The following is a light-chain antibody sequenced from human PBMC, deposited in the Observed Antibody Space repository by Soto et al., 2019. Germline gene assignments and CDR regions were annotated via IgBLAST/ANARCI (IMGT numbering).Light chain of an antibody. CDR2: QDS. Sequence: SYELTQPPSVSVSPGQTANITCSGDKLGDKYACWYQQKPGQSPVLVIYQDSKRPSGIPERFSGSNSGNTATLTISGTQAMDEADYYCQAWDSSTARFGGGTKLTV. J-gene: IGLJ3*02. V-gene: IGLV3-1*01. CDR1: KLGDKY. CDR3: QAWDSSTAR.